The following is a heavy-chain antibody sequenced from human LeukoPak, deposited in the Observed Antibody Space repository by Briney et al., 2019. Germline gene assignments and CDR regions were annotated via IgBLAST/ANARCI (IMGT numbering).Heavy chain of an antibody. CDR2: MKEDGSEI. CDR1: GFTFRTYS. V-gene: IGHV3-7*01. Sequence: PGGSLRLSCAASGFTFRTYSVSWVRHAPGKGLERVAKMKEDGSEIFYVDSVKGRFTISRDNAKNSLYLQMNSLRAEDTAVYYCARPRGCGSSRCNNFDYWGQGTLVTVSS. CDR3: ARPRGCGSSRCNNFDY. D-gene: IGHD2-2*02. J-gene: IGHJ4*02.